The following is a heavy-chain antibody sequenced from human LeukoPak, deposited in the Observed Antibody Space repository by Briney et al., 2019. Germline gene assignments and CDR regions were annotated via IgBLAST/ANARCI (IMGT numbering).Heavy chain of an antibody. CDR2: INHSGST. J-gene: IGHJ4*02. CDR1: GGSFSGYY. D-gene: IGHD3-10*01. Sequence: PSETLCLTCAVYGGSFSGYYWSWIRQPPGKGLEWIGEINHSGSTNYNPSLKSRVTISVDTSKNQFSLKLSSVTAADTAVYYCARGPHYGSGSYYNGGQSRWGQGPLVPVSS. CDR3: ARGPHYGSGSYYNGGQSR. V-gene: IGHV4-34*01.